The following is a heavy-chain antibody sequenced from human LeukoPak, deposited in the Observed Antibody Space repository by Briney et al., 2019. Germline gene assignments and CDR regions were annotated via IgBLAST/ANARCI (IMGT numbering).Heavy chain of an antibody. CDR3: ARDTAYDSSGYYYVLHYYYMDV. CDR1: GYTFTGYY. CDR2: INPNSGGT. J-gene: IGHJ6*03. D-gene: IGHD3-22*01. Sequence: GASVKVSCKASGYTFTGYYMHWVRQAPGQGLEWMGWINPNSGGTNYAQKFQGRVTMTRDTSISTAYMELSRLRSDDTAVYYCARDTAYDSSGYYYVLHYYYMDVWGKGTTVTISS. V-gene: IGHV1-2*02.